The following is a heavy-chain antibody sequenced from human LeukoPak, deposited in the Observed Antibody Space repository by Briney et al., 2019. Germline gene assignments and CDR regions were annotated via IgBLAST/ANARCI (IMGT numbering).Heavy chain of an antibody. J-gene: IGHJ6*04. CDR1: GYTFTSYG. V-gene: IGHV1-18*04. CDR3: ARAFPRYCSSTSCYAYYDGMDV. D-gene: IGHD2-2*01. CDR2: ISAYNGNT. Sequence: GASVKVSRKASGYTFTSYGISWVRQAPGQGLEWMGWISAYNGNTNYAQKLQGRVTMTTDTSTSTVYMELRSLRSDDTAEYYCARAFPRYCSSTSCYAYYDGMDVWGKGTTVTVSS.